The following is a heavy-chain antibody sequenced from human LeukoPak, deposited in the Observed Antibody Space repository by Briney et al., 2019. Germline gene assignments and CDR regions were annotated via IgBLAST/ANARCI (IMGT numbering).Heavy chain of an antibody. CDR3: ARSAENCNNGVCFTDYYMDV. Sequence: GASVKVSCKTSGYTFSGSYIHWVRQAPGQGLEWMGRINPNSGDTNYAQNFQGRVTMTRDTFITTAYMELSSLTSDDTAVYFCARSAENCNNGVCFTDYYMDVWGKGTTVTVSS. D-gene: IGHD2-8*01. CDR2: INPNSGDT. V-gene: IGHV1-2*06. CDR1: GYTFSGSY. J-gene: IGHJ6*03.